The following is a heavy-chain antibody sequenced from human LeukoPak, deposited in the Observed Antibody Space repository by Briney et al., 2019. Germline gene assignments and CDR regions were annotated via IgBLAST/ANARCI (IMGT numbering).Heavy chain of an antibody. V-gene: IGHV4-34*01. Sequence: SETLSLTCAVYGGSFSGYYWSWIRQPPGKGLEWIGEINHSGSTNYNPSLKSRVTISVDTSKNQFSLKRSSVTAADTAVYYCARTKYPGTIDYWGQGTLVTVSS. CDR2: INHSGST. CDR3: ARTKYPGTIDY. CDR1: GGSFSGYY. J-gene: IGHJ4*02. D-gene: IGHD2/OR15-2a*01.